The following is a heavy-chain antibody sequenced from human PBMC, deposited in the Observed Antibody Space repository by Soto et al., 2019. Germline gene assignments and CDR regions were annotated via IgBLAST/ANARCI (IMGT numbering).Heavy chain of an antibody. CDR1: GYTFTSYD. D-gene: IGHD1-1*01. V-gene: IGHV1-8*01. Sequence: ASVKVSCKASGYTFTSYDIYWVRQATGQGLEWMGWMNPNTGNSGYAQKFQGRVTVTSDTSINTVYMELSSLRSEDTAVYYCARRAETNGWNGFGADKYYFDFWGQGTLVTVSS. J-gene: IGHJ4*02. CDR3: ARRAETNGWNGFGADKYYFDF. CDR2: MNPNTGNS.